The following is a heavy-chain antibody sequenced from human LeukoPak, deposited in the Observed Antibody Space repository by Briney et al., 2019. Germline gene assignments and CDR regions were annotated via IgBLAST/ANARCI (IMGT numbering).Heavy chain of an antibody. V-gene: IGHV3-7*01. D-gene: IGHD3-16*01. Sequence: GGSLRLSCVGSGFTLSSSWLNWFRQAPGKGLEWVANIKQDGSEKYYVDSVKGRFTISRDNAKNSLYLQMNSLRAEDTAVYYCARVVMITFGGPEGFDYWGQGTLVTVSS. CDR2: IKQDGSEK. CDR3: ARVVMITFGGPEGFDY. J-gene: IGHJ4*02. CDR1: GFTLSSSW.